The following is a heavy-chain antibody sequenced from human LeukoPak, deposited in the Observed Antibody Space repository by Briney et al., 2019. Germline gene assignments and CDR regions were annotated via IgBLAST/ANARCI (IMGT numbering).Heavy chain of an antibody. Sequence: GASVKVSCKASGYTFTRYGISWVRQAPGQGLEWMGIINPSGGSTSYAQKFQGRVTMTRDTSTNTVYMELSSLRSEDTAVYYCARGYCSSTSCEQIGRHLRFLEWLFPAFDYWGQGTLVTVSS. CDR1: GYTFTRYG. J-gene: IGHJ4*02. D-gene: IGHD3-3*01. V-gene: IGHV1-46*03. CDR3: ARGYCSSTSCEQIGRHLRFLEWLFPAFDY. CDR2: INPSGGST.